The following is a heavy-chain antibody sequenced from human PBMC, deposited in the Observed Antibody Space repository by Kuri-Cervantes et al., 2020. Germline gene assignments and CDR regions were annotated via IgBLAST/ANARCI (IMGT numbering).Heavy chain of an antibody. V-gene: IGHV1-69*05. CDR1: GGTFSNYA. CDR3: ARVGVGYHGGDY. Sequence: SVNVSCKASGGTFSNYAISWVRQAPGQELEWMGGIIPIFGTANYAQKLQGRVTMTTDTSTSTAYMELRSLRSDDTAVYYCARVGVGYHGGDYWGQGTLVTVSS. J-gene: IGHJ4*02. D-gene: IGHD6-25*01. CDR2: IIPIFGTA.